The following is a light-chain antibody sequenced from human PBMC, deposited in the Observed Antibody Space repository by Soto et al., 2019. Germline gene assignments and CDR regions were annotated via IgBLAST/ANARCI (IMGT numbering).Light chain of an antibody. CDR3: QQRTNWPVT. Sequence: EVALTQSPATLSLSPGERATLSCRASQSVSSYLAWYQQKPGQAPRLLIYDASNRATGIPVRFSGSGSGTDFTLTINSLEPEDFAVYYCQQRTNWPVTFGQGTRLEIK. CDR2: DAS. J-gene: IGKJ5*01. V-gene: IGKV3-11*01. CDR1: QSVSSY.